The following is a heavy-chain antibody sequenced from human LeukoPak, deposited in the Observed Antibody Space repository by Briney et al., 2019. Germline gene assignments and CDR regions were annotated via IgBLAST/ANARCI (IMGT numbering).Heavy chain of an antibody. CDR2: IHYSGTT. J-gene: IGHJ4*02. Sequence: SETLSLTCTVSGGSISDDYWSWLRQPPGKGLEWIAYIHYSGTTNYNPSLKSRVSISIDTSKKQFSLKVSSVTAADTAVYYCARDVAARRGNFDYWGQGTLVTVSS. V-gene: IGHV4-59*01. D-gene: IGHD6-6*01. CDR1: GGSISDDY. CDR3: ARDVAARRGNFDY.